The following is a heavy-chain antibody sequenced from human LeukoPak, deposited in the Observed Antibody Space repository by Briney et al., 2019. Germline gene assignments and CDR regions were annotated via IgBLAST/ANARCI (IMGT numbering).Heavy chain of an antibody. V-gene: IGHV1-69*13. CDR1: GGAFSSYA. CDR2: IIPVFGTP. CDR3: ARTHSNQPESYYYYGLDV. J-gene: IGHJ6*02. Sequence: SVKVSCKASGGAFSSYATTWVRQAPGQGLEWMGGIIPVFGTPDYAQKFQDRVTITADESTSTVYMEMSSLRFEDTAVYYCARTHSNQPESYYYYGLDVWGQGTTVTVSS. D-gene: IGHD1-14*01.